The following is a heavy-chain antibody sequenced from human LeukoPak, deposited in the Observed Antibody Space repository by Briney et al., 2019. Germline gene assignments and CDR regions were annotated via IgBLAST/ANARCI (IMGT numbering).Heavy chain of an antibody. CDR3: ARDLYDYVWGSYRYSPGAFDY. CDR1: GYTFTSYD. Sequence: ASVKVSCKASGYTFTSYDINWVRQATGQGLEWMGWMNPNSGNTGYAQKFQGRVTMTRDTSISTAYMELSRLRSDDTAVYYCARDLYDYVWGSYRYSPGAFDYWGQGTLVTVSS. D-gene: IGHD3-16*02. J-gene: IGHJ4*02. V-gene: IGHV1-8*01. CDR2: MNPNSGNT.